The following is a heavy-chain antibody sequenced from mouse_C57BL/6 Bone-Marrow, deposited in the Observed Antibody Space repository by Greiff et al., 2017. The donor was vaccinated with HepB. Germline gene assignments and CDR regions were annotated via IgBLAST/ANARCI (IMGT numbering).Heavy chain of an antibody. CDR2: IDPENGDT. D-gene: IGHD2-3*01. Sequence: VQLKQSGAELVRPGASVKLSCTASGFNIKDDYMHWVKQRPEQGLEWIGWIDPENGDTEYASKFQGKATITADTSSNTAYLQLSSLTSEDTAVYYCTTDDGYYPWYFDVWGTGTTVTVSS. CDR1: GFNIKDDY. J-gene: IGHJ1*03. CDR3: TTDDGYYPWYFDV. V-gene: IGHV14-4*01.